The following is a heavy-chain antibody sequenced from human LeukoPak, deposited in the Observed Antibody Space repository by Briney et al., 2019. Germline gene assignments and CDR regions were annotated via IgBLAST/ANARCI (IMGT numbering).Heavy chain of an antibody. Sequence: PSETLSLTCTVSGGSISSSSYYWGWIRQPPGKGLEWIGSIYYSGSTYYNPSLKSRVTISVDTSKNQFSLKLSSVTAADTAVYYCARHPPVPAGKDYWGQGTLVTVFS. CDR3: ARHPPVPAGKDY. J-gene: IGHJ4*02. D-gene: IGHD2-2*01. CDR2: IYYSGST. V-gene: IGHV4-39*01. CDR1: GGSISSSSYY.